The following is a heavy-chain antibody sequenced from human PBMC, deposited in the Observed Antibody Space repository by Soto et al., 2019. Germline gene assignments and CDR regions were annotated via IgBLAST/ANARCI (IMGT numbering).Heavy chain of an antibody. D-gene: IGHD4-17*01. Sequence: QVQLVESGGGVVQPGRSLRLSCAASGFTFINYGMHWVRQAPGKGLEWVAFISYDGSYKYYADSVKGRFTISRDNSKNTLYRQLNSLRAEDTAMYYCAKPLYGGTNAYFDYWGQEPLVTVSS. CDR2: ISYDGSYK. CDR3: AKPLYGGTNAYFDY. CDR1: GFTFINYG. J-gene: IGHJ4*02. V-gene: IGHV3-30*18.